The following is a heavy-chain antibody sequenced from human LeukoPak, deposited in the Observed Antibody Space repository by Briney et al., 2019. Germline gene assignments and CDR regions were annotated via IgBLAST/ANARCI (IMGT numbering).Heavy chain of an antibody. J-gene: IGHJ4*02. CDR1: GFAFSNYA. D-gene: IGHD5/OR15-5a*01. CDR2: ISPDGSNT. CDR3: AKDWKPDGLYDLDY. Sequence: PGGSLRLSCSASGFAFSNYALHWVRQAPGKGLEYVSAISPDGSNTYYADSVKGRFTISRDNSQNTLYLQMNSLRVEDTAVYYCAKDWKPDGLYDLDYWGQGTLVTVSS. V-gene: IGHV3-64*04.